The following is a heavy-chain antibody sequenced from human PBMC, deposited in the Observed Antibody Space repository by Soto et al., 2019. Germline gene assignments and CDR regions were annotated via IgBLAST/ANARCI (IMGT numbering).Heavy chain of an antibody. Sequence: GGSLRLSCAASGFTFSSYAMSWVRQAPGKGLEWVSAISGSGGSTHYADSVKGRFTISRDNSKNTLYLQMNSLRAEDTAVYYCAKDLITMVRGVREKRLYYYCYMDVWGKGTTVTVSS. V-gene: IGHV3-23*01. D-gene: IGHD3-10*01. CDR1: GFTFSSYA. CDR3: AKDLITMVRGVREKRLYYYCYMDV. J-gene: IGHJ6*03. CDR2: ISGSGGST.